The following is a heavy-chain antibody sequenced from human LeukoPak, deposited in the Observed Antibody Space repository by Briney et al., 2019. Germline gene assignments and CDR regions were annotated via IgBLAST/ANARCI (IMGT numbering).Heavy chain of an antibody. CDR1: LFTFKSNW. CDR3: TRDLPRWEPFDY. J-gene: IGHJ4*02. Sequence: GGSLRLSCAHSLFTFKSNWMNWVRQAPRNGLEWLATIKQDGTEQDYMDSVKGRFTVSRDNANSSVYLQMNSVRAEVSAVYYCTRDLPRWEPFDYWGQGTLVTVSS. CDR2: IKQDGTEQ. D-gene: IGHD1-26*01. V-gene: IGHV3-7*01.